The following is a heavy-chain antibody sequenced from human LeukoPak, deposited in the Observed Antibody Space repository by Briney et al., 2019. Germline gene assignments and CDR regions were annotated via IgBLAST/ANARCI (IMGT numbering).Heavy chain of an antibody. CDR1: GFTFSSYG. J-gene: IGHJ4*02. D-gene: IGHD3-22*01. CDR2: IWYDGSNK. Sequence: PGGSLRLSCAASGFTFSSYGKHWVRQAPGNGLEWVAVIWYDGSNKYYAESVKGRFTISRDNYKNTLYLQINSLRAEDTAVYYCARDPSLCRPVYDSSGCEFDYWGQGTLVTVSS. V-gene: IGHV3-33*01. CDR3: ARDPSLCRPVYDSSGCEFDY.